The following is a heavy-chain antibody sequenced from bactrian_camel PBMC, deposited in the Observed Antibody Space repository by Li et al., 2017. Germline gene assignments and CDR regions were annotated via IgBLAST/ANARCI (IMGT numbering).Heavy chain of an antibody. J-gene: IGHJ6*01. V-gene: IGHV3S31*01. CDR1: GFTVSAYA. Sequence: VQLVESGGGLVQPGGSLRISCEASGFTVSAYAMSWVRQAPGKGLEWVSAINTGGSTLYADSVKGRFAISGDNAKNTVYLQMNSLKPEDTAVYYCVTDQGAWSVFDFAYWGQGTQVTVS. CDR2: INTGGST. CDR3: VTDQGAWSVFDFAY. D-gene: IGHD8*01.